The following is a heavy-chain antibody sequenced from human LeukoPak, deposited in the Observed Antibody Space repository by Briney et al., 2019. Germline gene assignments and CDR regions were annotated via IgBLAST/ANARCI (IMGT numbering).Heavy chain of an antibody. CDR3: AKRWDYSGSPD. D-gene: IGHD1-26*01. CDR2: ISGDGGGT. CDR1: GFTFSNYA. J-gene: IGHJ4*02. Sequence: GGSLRLSCAASGFTFSNYAMCWVRQAPGKGLMWVSTISGDGGGTYYADSVKGRFTISRDNSKNTLYLQMNSLRAEDTAVYYCAKRWDYSGSPDWGQGTLVTVSS. V-gene: IGHV3-23*01.